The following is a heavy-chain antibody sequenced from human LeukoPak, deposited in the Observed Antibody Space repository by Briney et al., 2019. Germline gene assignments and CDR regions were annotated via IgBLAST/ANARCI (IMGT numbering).Heavy chain of an antibody. J-gene: IGHJ4*02. CDR1: GSSIDTGYY. V-gene: IGHV4-38-2*01. CDR3: ARHFYGESFDY. D-gene: IGHD4-17*01. Sequence: SETLSLTCAVSGSSIDTGYYWGWIRQSPGKGLEWIGSIYNSGSIYYNPSLKSRVTISVDTSKNQFSLKLSSVTAADTAVYYCARHFYGESFDYWGQGTLVTVSS. CDR2: IYNSGSI.